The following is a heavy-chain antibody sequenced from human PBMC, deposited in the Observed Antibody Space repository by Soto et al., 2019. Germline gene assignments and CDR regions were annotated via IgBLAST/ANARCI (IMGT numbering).Heavy chain of an antibody. CDR1: GGSISSGDYY. V-gene: IGHV4-30-4*01. CDR3: ARGVIGTMIVVVIPDWFDP. Sequence: SETLSLTCTVSGGSISSGDYYWSWIRQPPGKGREWIGYIYYSGSTYYNPSLKSRVTISVDTSKTQFSLKLSSVTAADTAVYYCARGVIGTMIVVVIPDWFDPWGQGTLVTVSS. CDR2: IYYSGST. D-gene: IGHD3-22*01. J-gene: IGHJ5*02.